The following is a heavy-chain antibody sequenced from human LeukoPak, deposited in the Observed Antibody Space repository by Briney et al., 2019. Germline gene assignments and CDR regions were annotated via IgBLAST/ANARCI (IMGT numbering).Heavy chain of an antibody. CDR1: GGSLSSSNW. V-gene: IGHV4-4*02. CDR2: IYHSGST. D-gene: IGHD3-10*01. J-gene: IGHJ4*02. Sequence: SETLSLTCAVSGGSLSSSNWWSWVRQPPGKGLEWIGEIYHSGSTNYNPSLKSRVTISVDKSKNQFSLKLSSVTAADTAVYYCARDTKYYYGSGKFGYWGQGTLVTVSS. CDR3: ARDTKYYYGSGKFGY.